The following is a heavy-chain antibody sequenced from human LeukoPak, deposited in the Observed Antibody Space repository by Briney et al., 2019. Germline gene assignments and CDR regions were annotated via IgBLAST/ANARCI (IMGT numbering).Heavy chain of an antibody. CDR1: GGSISDYY. V-gene: IGHV4-59*01. Sequence: SETLSLTCTVSGGSISDYYWSCIRQPPGKGLEWIGYIHYSGSTNYNPSLKSRVTISADTSKSHFSLKLSSVTAADTAVYYCARAGIGHGEYFQHWGQGTLVTVSS. CDR3: ARAGIGHGEYFQH. D-gene: IGHD6-13*01. CDR2: IHYSGST. J-gene: IGHJ1*01.